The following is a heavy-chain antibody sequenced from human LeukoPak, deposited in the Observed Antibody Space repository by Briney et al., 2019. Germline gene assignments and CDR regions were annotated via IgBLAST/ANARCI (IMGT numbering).Heavy chain of an antibody. CDR3: ARDRLTTVTTFHFDY. CDR2: IWSDTTNK. CDR1: GFTFSSYA. V-gene: IGHV3-33*01. J-gene: IGHJ4*02. Sequence: GGALRLSCAEPGFTFSSYAMHWVRQAPGEGLERVAVIWSDTTNKYYAASVKGRFTISRDNSKNTLYLQMSSLRAEDTAMYYCARDRLTTVTTFHFDYWGQGTLVTVFS. D-gene: IGHD4-17*01.